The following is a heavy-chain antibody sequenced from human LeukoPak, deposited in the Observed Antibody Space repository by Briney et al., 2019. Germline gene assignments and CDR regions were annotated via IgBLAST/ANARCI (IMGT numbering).Heavy chain of an antibody. J-gene: IGHJ4*02. D-gene: IGHD3-22*01. CDR2: ISYDGSNK. Sequence: GGSLRLSCAASGFTFSSYAMHWVRQAPGKGLEWVAVISYDGSNKYYADSVKGRFTISRDNSKNTLYLQMNSLRAEDTAVYYCARDLGDSSPAFPFDYWGQGTLVTVSS. CDR3: ARDLGDSSPAFPFDY. V-gene: IGHV3-30-3*01. CDR1: GFTFSSYA.